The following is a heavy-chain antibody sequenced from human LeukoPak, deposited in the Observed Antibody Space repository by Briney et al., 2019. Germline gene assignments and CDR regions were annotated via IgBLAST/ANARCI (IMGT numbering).Heavy chain of an antibody. CDR3: AGYIAVAGLDY. J-gene: IGHJ4*02. CDR2: IKQDGSEK. V-gene: IGHV3-7*01. CDR1: GFTFSSYW. Sequence: GGSLRLSCAASGFTFSSYWMSWVRQAPGKGLEWVANIKQDGSEKYYVDSVKGRFTVSRDNAKNSLYLQMNSLRAEDTAVYYCAGYIAVAGLDYWGQGTLVTVSS. D-gene: IGHD6-19*01.